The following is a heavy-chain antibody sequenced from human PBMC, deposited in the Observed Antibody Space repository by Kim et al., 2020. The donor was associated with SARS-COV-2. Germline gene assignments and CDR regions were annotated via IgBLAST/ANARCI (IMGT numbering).Heavy chain of an antibody. CDR1: GFTFADSV. D-gene: IGHD6-19*01. J-gene: IGHJ4*02. Sequence: GGSLRLSCAASGFTFADSVMHWVRQAPGKGLEWVALVSGDGGTTYYADSVKGRITISRANSKDSLYLQMNRLRTDDTAFYYCSKASGWLPRYWGQGTLVTVSA. V-gene: IGHV3-43*02. CDR3: SKASGWLPRY. CDR2: VSGDGGTT.